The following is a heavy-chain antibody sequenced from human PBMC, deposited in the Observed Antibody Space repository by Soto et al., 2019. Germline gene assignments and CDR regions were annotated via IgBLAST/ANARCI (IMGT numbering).Heavy chain of an antibody. Sequence: PSETLSLTCTVSGGSISSYYWSWIRQPPGKGLEWIGYIYYSGSTNYNPSLKSRVTISVDTSKNQFSLKLSSVTAADTAVYYCARDIGGYYYDSSGPLNAFDIWGQGTMVTV. CDR2: IYYSGST. CDR3: ARDIGGYYYDSSGPLNAFDI. CDR1: GGSISSYY. D-gene: IGHD3-22*01. V-gene: IGHV4-59*01. J-gene: IGHJ3*02.